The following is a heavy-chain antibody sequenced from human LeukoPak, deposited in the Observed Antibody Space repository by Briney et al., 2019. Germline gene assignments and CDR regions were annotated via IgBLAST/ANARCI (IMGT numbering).Heavy chain of an antibody. CDR2: ISAYNGNT. V-gene: IGHV1-18*01. CDR3: ARDPSYGSGRPNWFDP. J-gene: IGHJ5*02. D-gene: IGHD3-10*01. CDR1: GYTFTSYG. Sequence: ASVKVSCKASGYTFTSYGISWVRQAPGQGLEWMGWISAYNGNTNYAQKLQGRVTMTTDISTSTAYMELRSLRSDDTAVYYCARDPSYGSGRPNWFDPWGQGTLVTVSS.